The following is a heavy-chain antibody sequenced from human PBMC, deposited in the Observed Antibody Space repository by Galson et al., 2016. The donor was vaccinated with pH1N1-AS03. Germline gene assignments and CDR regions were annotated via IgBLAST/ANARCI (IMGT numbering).Heavy chain of an antibody. V-gene: IGHV1-2*02. J-gene: IGHJ3*02. CDR2: INTDSGGT. CDR3: ARMEKRWGDAYDI. D-gene: IGHD1-1*01. CDR1: GYAFTDYY. Sequence: SVKVSCKASGYAFTDYYMHLLRQAPGQGLEWMAWINTDSGGTDYAQKFQGRVTMTTDTSTSTTYMELRSLRSDDTAVYYCARMEKRWGDAYDIWGQGTMVTVSS.